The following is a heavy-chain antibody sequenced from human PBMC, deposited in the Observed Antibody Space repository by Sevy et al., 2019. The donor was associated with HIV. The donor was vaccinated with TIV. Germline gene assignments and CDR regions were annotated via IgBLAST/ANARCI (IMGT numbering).Heavy chain of an antibody. V-gene: IGHV3-7*01. CDR2: INQDGSKS. Sequence: GGSLRLSCAASGFTFSGYWMSWVRQVPGKGLQWVANINQDGSKSEFVDSVKGRFTISRDNPKNSVYLQMNSLRAEDTAVYYCAREGAGGFDYWGQGTLVTVSS. CDR3: AREGAGGFDY. J-gene: IGHJ4*02. D-gene: IGHD2-15*01. CDR1: GFTFSGYW.